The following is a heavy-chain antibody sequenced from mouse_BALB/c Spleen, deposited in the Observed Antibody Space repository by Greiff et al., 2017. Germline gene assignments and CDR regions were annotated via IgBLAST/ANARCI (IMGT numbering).Heavy chain of an antibody. CDR3: ARDPIYYYGSSLDY. CDR1: GFSLTSYG. CDR2: IWAGGST. J-gene: IGHJ2*01. D-gene: IGHD1-1*01. V-gene: IGHV2-9*02. Sequence: VQVVESGPGLVAPSQSLSITCTVSGFSLTSYGVHWVRQPPGKGLEWLGVIWAGGSTNYNSALMSRLSISKDNSKSQVFLKMNSLQTDDTAMYYCARDPIYYYGSSLDYWGQGTTLTVSS.